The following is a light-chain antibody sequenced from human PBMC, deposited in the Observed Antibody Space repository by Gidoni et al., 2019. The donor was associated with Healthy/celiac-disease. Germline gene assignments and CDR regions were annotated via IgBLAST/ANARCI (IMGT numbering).Light chain of an antibody. Sequence: QSALTQPASASGSPGQSITISCTGTSSDVGGYNYVSWYQQHPGKAPKLMIYEVSNRPSGVPDRFSGSKSGNTASLTISGLQAEDEADYYCSSYTSSSTLWVFGGGTKLTVL. V-gene: IGLV2-14*01. CDR2: EVS. CDR1: SSDVGGYNY. J-gene: IGLJ3*02. CDR3: SSYTSSSTLWV.